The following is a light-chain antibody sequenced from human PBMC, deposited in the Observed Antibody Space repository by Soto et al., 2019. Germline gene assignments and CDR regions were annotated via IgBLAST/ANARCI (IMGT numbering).Light chain of an antibody. CDR1: NLGKKY. V-gene: IGLV3-1*01. J-gene: IGLJ2*01. Sequence: SYELTQPPSVSVSPGRTASITCSGDNLGKKYVSWYQQKPGQAPVVAIYQDNKRPSGIPERISGSNSGNTATLTIGGTQAVDEADYYCQAWDSSTVLFGGGTNLTVL. CDR2: QDN. CDR3: QAWDSSTVL.